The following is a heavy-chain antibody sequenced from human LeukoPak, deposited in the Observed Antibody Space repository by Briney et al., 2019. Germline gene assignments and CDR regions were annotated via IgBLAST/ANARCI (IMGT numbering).Heavy chain of an antibody. V-gene: IGHV3-74*01. CDR1: GFTFTTYW. CDR3: ARAQYSGSFFFDY. J-gene: IGHJ4*02. D-gene: IGHD1-26*01. Sequence: GGSLRLSCAASGFTFTTYWMHWVRQVPGKGLVWVARIKGDGSSTRHADSMKGRFTISRDNSKNTLYLQMNSLRAEDTAVYYCARAQYSGSFFFDYWGQGTLVTVSS. CDR2: IKGDGSST.